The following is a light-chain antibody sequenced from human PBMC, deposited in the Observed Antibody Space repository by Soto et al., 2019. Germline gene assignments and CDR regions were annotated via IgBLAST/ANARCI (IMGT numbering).Light chain of an antibody. CDR2: RAS. Sequence: DIQMTQSPSTLSASVGDRVTITCRASQSINSWWAWYQQKPGKAPKLLIYRASTLEGGVPSRFSGSGSGTEFTLTISSLQPDDVSTYYCQNYDSYSGTFGPGTKVDIK. V-gene: IGKV1-5*03. CDR1: QSINSW. CDR3: QNYDSYSGT. J-gene: IGKJ3*01.